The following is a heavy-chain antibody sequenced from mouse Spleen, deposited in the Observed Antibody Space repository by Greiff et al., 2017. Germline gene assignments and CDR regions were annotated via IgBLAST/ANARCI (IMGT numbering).Heavy chain of an antibody. V-gene: IGHV1-22*01. J-gene: IGHJ2*01. D-gene: IGHD3-1*01. CDR2: INPNNGGT. CDR1: GYTFTDYN. CDR3: ARSGVARATVY. Sequence: VQLQQSGPELVKPGASVKMSCEASGYTFTDYNMHWVKQSHGKSLEWIGYINPNNGGTSYNQKFKGKATLTVNKSSSTAYMELRSLTSEDSAVYYCARSGVARATVYWGQGTTLTVSS.